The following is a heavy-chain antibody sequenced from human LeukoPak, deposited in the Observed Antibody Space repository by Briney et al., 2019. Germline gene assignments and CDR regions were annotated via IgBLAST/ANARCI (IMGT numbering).Heavy chain of an antibody. V-gene: IGHV1-46*01. CDR3: ARAVVVTGSFDY. CDR1: EYTFTSYY. CDR2: INPSGGST. D-gene: IGHD2-21*02. Sequence: ASVKVSCKASEYTFTSYYMHWVRQAPGQGLEWMGIINPSGGSTSYAQKFQGRVTMTRDMSTSTVYMELSSLRSEDTAVYYCARAVVVTGSFDYWGQGTLVTVSS. J-gene: IGHJ4*02.